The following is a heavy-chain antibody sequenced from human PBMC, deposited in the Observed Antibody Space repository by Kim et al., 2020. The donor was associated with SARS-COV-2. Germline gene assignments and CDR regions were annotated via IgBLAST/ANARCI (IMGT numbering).Heavy chain of an antibody. CDR1: GGSFSGYY. D-gene: IGHD6-19*01. Sequence: SETLSLTCAVYGGSFSGYYWSWIRQPPGKGLEWIGEINHSGSTNYNPSLKSRVTISVDTSKNQFSLKLSSVTAADTAVYYCARGSSGWYVDWVDPWGQGTLVTVAS. J-gene: IGHJ5*02. CDR3: ARGSSGWYVDWVDP. CDR2: INHSGST. V-gene: IGHV4-34*01.